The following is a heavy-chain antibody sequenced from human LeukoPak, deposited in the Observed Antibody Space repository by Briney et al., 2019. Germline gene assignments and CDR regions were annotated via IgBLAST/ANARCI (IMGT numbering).Heavy chain of an antibody. CDR2: IYYSGST. CDR1: GGSISSSSYY. D-gene: IGHD3-22*01. V-gene: IGHV4-61*05. CDR3: ASVKYYYDSSGYPGWFDP. Sequence: PSETLSLTCTVSGGSISSSSYYWGWIRQPPGKGLEWIGYIYYSGSTNYNPSLKSRVTISVDTSKNQFSLKLSSVTAADTAVYYCASVKYYYDSSGYPGWFDPWGQGTLVTVSS. J-gene: IGHJ5*02.